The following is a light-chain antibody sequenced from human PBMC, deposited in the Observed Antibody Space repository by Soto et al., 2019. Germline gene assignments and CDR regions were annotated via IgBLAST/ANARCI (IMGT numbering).Light chain of an antibody. V-gene: IGLV1-44*01. J-gene: IGLJ2*01. CDR1: SSNIGSNT. CDR3: AAWDDGLNALV. Sequence: QSLLTQPPSASGTPGQTVIISCSGSSSNIGSNTVNWYQQLPGTAPKLLIFSNSQRPSGVPDRFSGSRSGTSASLPITGVQSEDEAHYYCAAWDDGLNALVFGGGTKLTVL. CDR2: SNS.